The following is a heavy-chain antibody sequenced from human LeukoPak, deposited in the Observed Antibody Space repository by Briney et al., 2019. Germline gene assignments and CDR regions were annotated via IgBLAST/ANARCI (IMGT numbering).Heavy chain of an antibody. V-gene: IGHV3-30*18. D-gene: IGHD3-3*01. CDR2: ISYDGSNK. CDR3: AKGHTPYYDFWSGYEGAYYFDY. Sequence: GGSLRLSCAASGFTFSSYGMHWVRQAPGKGLEWVAVISYDGSNKYYADSVKGRFTISRDNSKNTLYLQMNSLRAEDTAVYYCAKGHTPYYDFWSGYEGAYYFDYWGQGTLVTVSS. CDR1: GFTFSSYG. J-gene: IGHJ4*02.